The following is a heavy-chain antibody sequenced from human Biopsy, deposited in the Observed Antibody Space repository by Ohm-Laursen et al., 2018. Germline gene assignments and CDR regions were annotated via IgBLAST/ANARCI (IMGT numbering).Heavy chain of an antibody. CDR2: VSSDGKNK. D-gene: IGHD1-26*01. J-gene: IGHJ4*02. V-gene: IGHV3-30*18. CDR1: GFTLSNYG. CDR3: AKGLYSGSYYYDS. Sequence: SLRLSCSASGFTLSNYGMHWVRQAPGRGLEWVAAVSSDGKNKHYADSVQGRFTISRDNSKNTVGLQMNSPRAENTAVYYCAKGLYSGSYYYDSWGQGTLVTVSS.